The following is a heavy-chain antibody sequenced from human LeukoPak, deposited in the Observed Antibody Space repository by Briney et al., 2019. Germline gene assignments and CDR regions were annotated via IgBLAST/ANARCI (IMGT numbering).Heavy chain of an antibody. J-gene: IGHJ3*02. CDR2: FYSGGST. Sequence: GGSLRLSCVVSGFIVSSNHISWVRQAPGKGLEWVSVFYSGGSTYYADSVKGRFTISRDNSKNTVYLQMNSLRVEDTAVYYCARESSLGGLSTFDIWLEGTMPTV. CDR3: ARESSLGGLSTFDI. V-gene: IGHV3-53*01. CDR1: GFIVSSNH. D-gene: IGHD6-13*01.